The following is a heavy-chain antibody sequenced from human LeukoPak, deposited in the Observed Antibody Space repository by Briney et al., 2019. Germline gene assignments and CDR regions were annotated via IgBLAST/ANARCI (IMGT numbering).Heavy chain of an antibody. Sequence: PGGSLRLSCAASGFTFSDYSMNWDRQAPGKGLEWVSYISSTSRTIYYADSVKGRFTVSRDNVKNSLYLQMNNLRDEDTAVYYCARGDDFWSGYLYWGQGTLVPVSS. CDR3: ARGDDFWSGYLY. CDR2: ISSTSRTI. V-gene: IGHV3-48*02. J-gene: IGHJ4*02. D-gene: IGHD3-3*01. CDR1: GFTFSDYS.